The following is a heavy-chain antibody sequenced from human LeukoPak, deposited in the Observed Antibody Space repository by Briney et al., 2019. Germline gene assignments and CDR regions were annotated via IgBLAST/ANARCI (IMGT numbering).Heavy chain of an antibody. Sequence: ASVTVSFTASGYTFTVYYMHWVRQAPGQGLEWMGWINPNSGGTNYAQKFQGRVTMTRDTSISTAYMALSRLRSDDTAVYYCARGGDDYGDYEADYWGQGTLVTVSS. CDR1: GYTFTVYY. J-gene: IGHJ4*02. CDR3: ARGGDDYGDYEADY. CDR2: INPNSGGT. V-gene: IGHV1-2*02. D-gene: IGHD4-17*01.